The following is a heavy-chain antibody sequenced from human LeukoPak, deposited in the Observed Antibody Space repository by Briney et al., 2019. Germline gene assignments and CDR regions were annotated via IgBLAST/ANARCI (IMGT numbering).Heavy chain of an antibody. CDR2: IYYSGST. Sequence: PSETLSLTCTVSGGSISSYYWSWIRQPPGKGLEWIGYIYYSGSTNYNPSLKSRVTMSIDTSKNHFSLKLYSVTAADTAVYYCARVMWAYSSSYFDYWGQGILVTVSS. CDR3: ARVMWAYSSSYFDY. J-gene: IGHJ4*02. D-gene: IGHD6-13*01. CDR1: GGSISSYY. V-gene: IGHV4-59*12.